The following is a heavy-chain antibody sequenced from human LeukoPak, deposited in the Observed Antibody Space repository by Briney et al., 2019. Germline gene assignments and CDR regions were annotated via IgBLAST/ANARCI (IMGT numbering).Heavy chain of an antibody. CDR3: ARATGYCGSSSCYSLDY. J-gene: IGHJ4*02. Sequence: SQTLSPTCTVSGGSVSSAGYYWSWIRQHPGKALEWIGYVYYRGSTYFNPSLKSRVTISVDTSANQFSLKLSSVTAADTAVYYCARATGYCGSSSCYSLDYWGQGTLVTVSS. D-gene: IGHD2-2*01. CDR2: VYYRGST. CDR1: GGSVSSAGYY. V-gene: IGHV4-31*03.